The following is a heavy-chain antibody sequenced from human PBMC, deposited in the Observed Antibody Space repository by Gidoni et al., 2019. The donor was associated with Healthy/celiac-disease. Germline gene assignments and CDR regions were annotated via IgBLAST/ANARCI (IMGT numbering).Heavy chain of an antibody. CDR3: AKDGYYGDYSYYFDY. CDR2: ISYDGSNK. Sequence: QVQLVESGGGVVQPGRSLSLSCAASGFTFSSYGMHWVRQAPGKGLEWVAVISYDGSNKYYADSVKGRFTISRDNSKNTLYLQMNSLRAEDTAVYYCAKDGYYGDYSYYFDYWGQGTLVTVSS. V-gene: IGHV3-30*18. J-gene: IGHJ4*02. CDR1: GFTFSSYG. D-gene: IGHD4-17*01.